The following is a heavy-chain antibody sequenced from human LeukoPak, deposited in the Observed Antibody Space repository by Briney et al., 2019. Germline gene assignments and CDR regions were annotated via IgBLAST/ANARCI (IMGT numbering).Heavy chain of an antibody. Sequence: PSETLSLTCTLSGGSVSSYYWSWIRQPAGKGLEWIGRIYTSGSTNYNPSLKTRVTMSVDTSKNQFSLKLSSVTAADTAVYYCARSAAAGTVGYYYYYMDGWGKGTTVTVSS. CDR1: GGSVSSYY. D-gene: IGHD6-13*01. V-gene: IGHV4-4*07. J-gene: IGHJ6*03. CDR2: IYTSGST. CDR3: ARSAAAGTVGYYYYYMDG.